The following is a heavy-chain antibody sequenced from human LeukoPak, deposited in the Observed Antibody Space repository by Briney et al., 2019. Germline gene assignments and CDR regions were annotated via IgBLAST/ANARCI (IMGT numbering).Heavy chain of an antibody. CDR2: FSNTGST. V-gene: IGHV3-23*01. CDR1: GFTFSNYA. CDR3: VKDFYDFWSAFDY. D-gene: IGHD3-3*01. Sequence: PGGSLRLSCAASGFTFSNYAMSWVRQTPGKGLEWVSTFSNTGSTYYADSVRGGFTISRDNSKDTLYLHMKSLRADDTAIYYCVKDFYDFWSAFDYRGQGALVTVSS. J-gene: IGHJ4*02.